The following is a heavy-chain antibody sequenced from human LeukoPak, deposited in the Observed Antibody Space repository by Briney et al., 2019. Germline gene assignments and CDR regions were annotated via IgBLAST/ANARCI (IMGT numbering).Heavy chain of an antibody. D-gene: IGHD6-19*01. V-gene: IGHV3-30*01. Sequence: SRDNSKNTLYLQMNSLRAEDTPVYYCARDVIAVAGTIDYWGQGTLVTVSS. CDR3: ARDVIAVAGTIDY. J-gene: IGHJ4*02.